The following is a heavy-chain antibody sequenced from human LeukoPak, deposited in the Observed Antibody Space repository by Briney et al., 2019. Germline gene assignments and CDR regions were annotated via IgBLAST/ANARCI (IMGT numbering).Heavy chain of an antibody. J-gene: IGHJ4*02. CDR2: ISGSGDST. V-gene: IGHV3-23*01. CDR1: GFTFSNYA. D-gene: IGHD1-26*01. Sequence: GGSLRLSCAASGFTFSNYAMSWVRQAPGKGLEWVSTISGSGDSTYYADSVKGRFTISRDNSKNTLYLQMNSPRAEDTAVYYCAKDYSGSYYYFDYWGQGTLATVSS. CDR3: AKDYSGSYYYFDY.